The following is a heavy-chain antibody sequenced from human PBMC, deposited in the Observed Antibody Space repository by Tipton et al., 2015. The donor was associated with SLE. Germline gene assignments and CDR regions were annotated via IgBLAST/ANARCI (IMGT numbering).Heavy chain of an antibody. D-gene: IGHD5-18*01. V-gene: IGHV3-74*01. Sequence: SLRLSCAASGFTFSSYWMHWVRQAPGKGLVWVSRINSDGSSTSYADSVKGRFTISRDNAKNTLYLQMNSLRAEDTAVYYCARSNYSYEVYFDYWGQGTLVTVAS. J-gene: IGHJ4*02. CDR3: ARSNYSYEVYFDY. CDR2: INSDGSST. CDR1: GFTFSSYW.